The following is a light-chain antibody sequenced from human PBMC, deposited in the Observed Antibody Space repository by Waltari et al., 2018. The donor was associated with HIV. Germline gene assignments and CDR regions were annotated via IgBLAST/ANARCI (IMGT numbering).Light chain of an antibody. CDR2: RNN. J-gene: IGLJ2*01. CDR1: SSNIGSNY. Sequence: QSVLTQSPSASGTPGPRVTISCSGSSSNIGSNYVNRYQQLPGTAPKLLLYRNNQRPSGVPDRFSGSKSGTSASLAISGLRSEDEAHYYCATWTDSLSGVVFGGGTKLRVL. V-gene: IGLV1-47*01. CDR3: ATWTDSLSGVV.